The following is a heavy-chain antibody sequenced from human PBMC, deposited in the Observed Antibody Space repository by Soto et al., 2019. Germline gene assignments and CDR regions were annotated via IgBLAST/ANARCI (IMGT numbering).Heavy chain of an antibody. CDR1: GFTLSSYE. CDR2: ISSSGRTI. D-gene: IGHD3-16*02. CDR3: ERLENSYCDHVWGSYRSVQAFHI. Sequence: PRLSCAASGFTLSSYEMNWVREAPGKRLEQVSYISSSGRTIYYADSVKGRLTISRDNAKNSLYLQMNSLRADDTTVYYYERLENSYCDHVWGSYRSVQAFHIWSQATIANVSS. J-gene: IGHJ3*02. V-gene: IGHV3-48*03.